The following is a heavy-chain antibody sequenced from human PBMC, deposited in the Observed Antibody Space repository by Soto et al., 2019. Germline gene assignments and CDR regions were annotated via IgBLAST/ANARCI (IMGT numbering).Heavy chain of an antibody. V-gene: IGHV4-39*01. CDR1: GGSISSSSYY. CDR3: ARYAGRYNWFDP. CDR2: IYYSGST. D-gene: IGHD2-2*01. Sequence: SETLSLTCTVSGGSISSSSYYWGWIRQPPGKGLEWLGSIYYSGSTYYNPSLKSRVTISVDTSKNQFSLKLSSVTAADTAVYYCARYAGRYNWFDPWGQGTLVTVSS. J-gene: IGHJ5*02.